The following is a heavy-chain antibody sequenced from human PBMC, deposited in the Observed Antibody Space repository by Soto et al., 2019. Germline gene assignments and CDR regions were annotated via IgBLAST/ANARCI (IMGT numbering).Heavy chain of an antibody. CDR3: VTTEGGYSNFVLDS. CDR2: TIPVFGTT. D-gene: IGHD5-12*01. V-gene: IGHV1-69*06. J-gene: IGHJ5*01. CDR1: GDTFRKYA. Sequence: GASVKVSCKASGDTFRKYAVNWVRQVPGQGLEWMGRTIPVFGTTDYAPSLKGRVTITADRSTHTVYMEVSSLTSKDTAIYYCVTTEGGYSNFVLDSWG.